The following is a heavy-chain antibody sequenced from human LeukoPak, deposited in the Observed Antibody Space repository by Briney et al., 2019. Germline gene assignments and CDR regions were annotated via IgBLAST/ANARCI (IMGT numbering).Heavy chain of an antibody. J-gene: IGHJ4*02. CDR1: GGSISSGDYY. D-gene: IGHD3-3*01. CDR3: ARAGYDFWSGYPRYYFDY. V-gene: IGHV4-30-4*08. Sequence: SQTLSLTCTVPGGSISSGDYYWSWIRQPPGKGLEWIGYIYYSGSTYYNPSLKSRVTISVDTSKNQFSLKLSSVTAADTAVYYCARAGYDFWSGYPRYYFDYWGQGTLVTISS. CDR2: IYYSGST.